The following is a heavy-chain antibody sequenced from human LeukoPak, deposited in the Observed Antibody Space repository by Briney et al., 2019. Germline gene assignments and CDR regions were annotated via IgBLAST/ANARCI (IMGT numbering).Heavy chain of an antibody. D-gene: IGHD3-9*01. CDR2: IKKDGSEK. Sequence: GGSLRLSCAASGFTFSGYWMTWVRQAPGKGLEWVANIKKDGSEKYYVDSVKGRFTISRGNAKNSLYLQMNSLRAEDTAVYYCARGYFDCDYWGQGSLVTVSS. V-gene: IGHV3-7*04. CDR1: GFTFSGYW. J-gene: IGHJ4*02. CDR3: ARGYFDCDY.